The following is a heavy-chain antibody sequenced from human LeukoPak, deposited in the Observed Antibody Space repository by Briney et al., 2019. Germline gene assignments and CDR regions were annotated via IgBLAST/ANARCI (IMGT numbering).Heavy chain of an antibody. CDR3: VKDGRGSSSWYGS. CDR2: ISSDGDRT. V-gene: IGHV3-64D*06. Sequence: GGSLRLSCSASGFTFSSYSMHWVRQAPGKGLEFVSGISSDGDRTVYADSMKGRFTISRDNSKDTLYLQMNSLIPEDTSVYYCVKDGRGSSSWYGSWGQGTLVTVS. J-gene: IGHJ5*01. D-gene: IGHD1-26*01. CDR1: GFTFSSYS.